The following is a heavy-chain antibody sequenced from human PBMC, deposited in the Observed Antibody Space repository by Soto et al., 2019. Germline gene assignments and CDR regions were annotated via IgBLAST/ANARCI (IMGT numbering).Heavy chain of an antibody. V-gene: IGHV1-3*01. CDR1: GYTFTSYA. CDR3: ARDLGITGTTPYYYGMDV. D-gene: IGHD1-20*01. CDR2: INAGNGNT. Sequence: GASVKVSCKASGYTFTSYAMHWVLQAPGQRLEWMGWINAGNGNTKYSQKFQGRVTITRDTSASTAYMELSRLRSDDTAVYYCARDLGITGTTPYYYGMDVWGQGTTVTVSS. J-gene: IGHJ6*02.